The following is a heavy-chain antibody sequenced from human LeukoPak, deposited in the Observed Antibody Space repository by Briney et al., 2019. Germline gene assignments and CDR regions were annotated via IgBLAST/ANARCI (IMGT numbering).Heavy chain of an antibody. D-gene: IGHD1-1*01. CDR2: ISSSSSYI. CDR3: ARVRRYYYMDV. CDR1: GFTFSSYS. V-gene: IGHV3-21*01. Sequence: GGSLRLSCAASGFTFSSYSMNWVRQGPGKGLEWVSSISSSSSYIYYADSVKGRFTISRDNAKNSLYLQMNSLRAEDTAVYYCARVRRYYYMDVWGKGTTVTVSS. J-gene: IGHJ6*03.